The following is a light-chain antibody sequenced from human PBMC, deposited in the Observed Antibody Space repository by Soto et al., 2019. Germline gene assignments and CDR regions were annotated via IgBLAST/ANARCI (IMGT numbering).Light chain of an antibody. CDR2: AAS. Sequence: DIQMTQSPSTLSASAGDRVTITFRASQSISSYLNWYQQKPGKAPKLLIYAASSLQSGVPSRFSGSGSGTDFTLTISNLQPEDFATYYCQQSYSTPITFGQGTRLEIK. CDR3: QQSYSTPIT. CDR1: QSISSY. J-gene: IGKJ5*01. V-gene: IGKV1-39*01.